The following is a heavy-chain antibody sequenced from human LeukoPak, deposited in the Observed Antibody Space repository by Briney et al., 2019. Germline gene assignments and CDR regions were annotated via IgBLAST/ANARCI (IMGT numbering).Heavy chain of an antibody. J-gene: IGHJ4*02. CDR3: ARVVTIFGVVSHGHFDY. V-gene: IGHV1-18*01. D-gene: IGHD3-3*01. Sequence: GASVRLSCSASGYTFTSYGITWVRQSPGQGLEWRGWFGAYNGNTNNAQKLHARVTMTTDTSTSTAYMELRSLRSDDTAVDYCARVVTIFGVVSHGHFDYGGQGTLVTVS. CDR1: GYTFTSYG. CDR2: FGAYNGNT.